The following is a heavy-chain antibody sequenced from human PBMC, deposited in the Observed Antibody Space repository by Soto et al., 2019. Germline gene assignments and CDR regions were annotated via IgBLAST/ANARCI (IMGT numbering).Heavy chain of an antibody. D-gene: IGHD3-22*01. V-gene: IGHV1-69*13. J-gene: IGHJ3*02. CDR2: IIPIFGTA. CDR1: GGTFSSYA. CDR3: ARAQKTRSGVVIRGEAFDN. Sequence: SVKVSCKASGGTFSSYAISWVRQAPGQGLEWMGGIIPIFGTANYAQKFQGRVTITADESTSTAYMELSSLRSEDTAVYYCARAQKTRSGVVIRGEAFDNWGQGTMVTVSS.